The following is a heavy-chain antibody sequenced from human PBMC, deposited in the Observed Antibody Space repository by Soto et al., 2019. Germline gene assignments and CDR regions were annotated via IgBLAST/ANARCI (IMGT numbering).Heavy chain of an antibody. CDR2: FDPEDGET. D-gene: IGHD3-10*01. V-gene: IGHV1-24*01. CDR1: VYTLTELS. J-gene: IGHJ4*02. Sequence: ASLNVSWKVSVYTLTELSMHWVRQAPGKGLEWMGGFDPEDGETIYAQKFQGRVTMTEDTSTDTAYMELSSLRSEDTAVYYCATVLITMVRGVIINFDYWGQGTLVTVSS. CDR3: ATVLITMVRGVIINFDY.